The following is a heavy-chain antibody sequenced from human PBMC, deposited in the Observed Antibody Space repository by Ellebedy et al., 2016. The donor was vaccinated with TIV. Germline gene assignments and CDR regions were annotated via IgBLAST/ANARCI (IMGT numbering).Heavy chain of an antibody. V-gene: IGHV3-7*03. J-gene: IGHJ4*02. Sequence: GESLKISCAASGFTFSNYWMNWVRQAPGKGLEWVANINQDGSDKNYVDSVKGRFTISRDNAKKSLYLQMDSLRAEDTAVYYCARGSGYCSSTSCSGGSDWGQGTPVTVSS. CDR3: ARGSGYCSSTSCSGGSD. CDR2: INQDGSDK. CDR1: GFTFSNYW. D-gene: IGHD2-2*01.